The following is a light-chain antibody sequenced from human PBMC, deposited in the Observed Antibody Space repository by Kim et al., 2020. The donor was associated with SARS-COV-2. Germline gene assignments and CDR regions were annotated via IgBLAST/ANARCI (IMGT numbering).Light chain of an antibody. Sequence: GQSITISCTGTSSDVGTYHYVSWYQHHPGKAPKVIIYDVTKRPSGVSNRFSGSKSGNTASLTISGLQAEDEADYYCSSFTGSTSWVFGGGTQLTVL. V-gene: IGLV2-14*03. CDR2: DVT. CDR3: SSFTGSTSWV. CDR1: SSDVGTYHY. J-gene: IGLJ3*02.